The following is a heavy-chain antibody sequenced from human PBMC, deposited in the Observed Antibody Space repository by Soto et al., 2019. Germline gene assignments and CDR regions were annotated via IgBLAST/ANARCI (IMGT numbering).Heavy chain of an antibody. V-gene: IGHV4-59*08. D-gene: IGHD5-12*01. J-gene: IGHJ1*01. CDR1: GGSISSNY. CDR2: IHYSGRT. CDR3: ARHSWLQLRPQH. Sequence: QVQLQESGPGLVKPSETLSLTCTVSGGSISSNYWSWIRQPPGKGLEWIGYIHYSGRTNYNPSLKSRVTIPVDTSKNQFSLKLSSVTAADTAVYYCARHSWLQLRPQHWGQGTLVTVSS.